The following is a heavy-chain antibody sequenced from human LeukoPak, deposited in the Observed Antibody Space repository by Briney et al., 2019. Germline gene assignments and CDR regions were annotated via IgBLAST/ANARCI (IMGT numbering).Heavy chain of an antibody. V-gene: IGHV3-53*01. CDR1: GFTVSSNY. Sequence: GGSLRLSCAASGFTVSSNYMSWVRQAPGKGLEWVSVIYSGGSTYYADSVKGRFTISRDNAKDSLYLQMNSLRAEDTAVYYCARKENGMDVWGQGTTVTVSS. CDR3: ARKENGMDV. J-gene: IGHJ6*02. CDR2: IYSGGST.